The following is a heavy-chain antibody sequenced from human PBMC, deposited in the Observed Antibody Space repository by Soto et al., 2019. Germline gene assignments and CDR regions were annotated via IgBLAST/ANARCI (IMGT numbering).Heavy chain of an antibody. J-gene: IGHJ5*02. CDR3: ARVRDCSGGTCYSWWFAL. Sequence: SETLSLTCTVSGGSISSYYWSWIRQPPGKGLEWIGHIYYSGSTNYNPSLKSRVTISVDTSKNQLSLKLSSVTAADTAVYYCARVRDCSGGTCYSWWFALWGQGTLVTVSS. D-gene: IGHD2-15*01. V-gene: IGHV4-59*01. CDR2: IYYSGST. CDR1: GGSISSYY.